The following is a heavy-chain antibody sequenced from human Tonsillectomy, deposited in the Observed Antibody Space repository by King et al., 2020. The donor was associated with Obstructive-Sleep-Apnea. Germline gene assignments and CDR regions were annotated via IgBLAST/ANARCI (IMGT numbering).Heavy chain of an antibody. CDR2: MYYSGST. D-gene: IGHD2-21*01. CDR1: GGSISSSSYY. CDR3: ARDGDYYLDY. V-gene: IGHV4-39*07. J-gene: IGHJ4*02. Sequence: QLQESGPGLVKPSETLSLTCTVSGGSISSSSYYWGWIRQPPGKGLEWIGSMYYSGSTYYNPSLKSRVTMSVDTSKNQFSLKLSSVTAADTAVYYCARDGDYYLDYWGQGTLVTVSS.